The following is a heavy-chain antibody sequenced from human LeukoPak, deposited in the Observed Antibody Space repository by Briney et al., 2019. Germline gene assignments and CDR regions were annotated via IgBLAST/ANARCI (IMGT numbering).Heavy chain of an antibody. CDR2: IYYSGST. D-gene: IGHD3-10*01. Sequence: SETLSLTCTVSGGSISSYYWSWIRQPPGKGLEWIGYIYYSGSTKYNPSLKSRVTISVDKSKNQFSLKLSSVTAADTAVYYCAGGSGSYGTFDYWGQGTLVTVSS. V-gene: IGHV4-59*12. CDR1: GGSISSYY. J-gene: IGHJ4*02. CDR3: AGGSGSYGTFDY.